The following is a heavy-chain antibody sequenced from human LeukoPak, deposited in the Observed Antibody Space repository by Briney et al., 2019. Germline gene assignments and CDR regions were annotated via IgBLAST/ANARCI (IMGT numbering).Heavy chain of an antibody. Sequence: GGSLRLSCAASGFIFSSYSMNWVRQAPGKGLEWVAFIRYDGSNKYYADPVKGRFTISRDNSKNTLYLQMNSLRADDTAVYYCARDEIGGGEPDKFDYWGQGTLVTVSS. CDR2: IRYDGSNK. J-gene: IGHJ4*02. CDR3: ARDEIGGGEPDKFDY. V-gene: IGHV3-30*02. CDR1: GFIFSSYS. D-gene: IGHD3-10*01.